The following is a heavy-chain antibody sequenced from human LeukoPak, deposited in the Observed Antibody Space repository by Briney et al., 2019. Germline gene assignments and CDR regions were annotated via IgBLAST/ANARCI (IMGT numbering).Heavy chain of an antibody. CDR3: AKPLRRGYCSGGSCLDDY. CDR2: IKQDGSVQ. J-gene: IGHJ4*02. Sequence: GGSLRLSCAASGFTFSRYWMSWVRQAPGKGLEWVATIKQDGSVQYYVDSVKGRFTISRDNAKNSLYLQMNSLRAEDTAVYYCAKPLRRGYCSGGSCLDDYWGQGTLVTVSS. V-gene: IGHV3-7*05. D-gene: IGHD2-15*01. CDR1: GFTFSRYW.